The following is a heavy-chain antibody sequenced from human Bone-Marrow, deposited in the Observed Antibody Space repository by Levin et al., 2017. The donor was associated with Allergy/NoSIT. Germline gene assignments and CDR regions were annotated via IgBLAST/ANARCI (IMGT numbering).Heavy chain of an antibody. J-gene: IGHJ6*02. CDR1: GFTFNNYA. CDR2: ISGSGGNT. D-gene: IGHD3-3*01. CDR3: ANGDFWSDYYYYYGMDV. V-gene: IGHV3-23*01. Sequence: GGSLRLSCAASGFTFNNYALTWVRQAPGKGLEWVSAISGSGGNTYYADSVRGRFTISRDNSKNTLYLQMSSLRAEDTAIYYCANGDFWSDYYYYYGMDVWGQGTTVTVSS.